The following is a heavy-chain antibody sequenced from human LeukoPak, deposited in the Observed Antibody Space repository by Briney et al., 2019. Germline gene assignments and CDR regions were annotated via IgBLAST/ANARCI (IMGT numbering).Heavy chain of an antibody. CDR3: AKDDTATHYYFDY. D-gene: IGHD2-15*01. V-gene: IGHV3-23*01. J-gene: IGHJ4*02. CDR1: GFTFSSYA. CDR2: ISNSGST. Sequence: PGGSLRLSCAASGFTFSSYAMSWVRQAPGKGLEWVSGISNSGSTYYADSVKGRFTISRDNSKNTLYLQMNSLRAEDTAVYYCAKDDTATHYYFDYWGQGTLVTVSS.